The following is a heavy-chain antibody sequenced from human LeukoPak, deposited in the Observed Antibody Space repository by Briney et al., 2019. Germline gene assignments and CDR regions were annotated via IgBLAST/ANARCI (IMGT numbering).Heavy chain of an antibody. CDR2: IKAKTDGGTI. CDR3: TTDAGYTSRWYNY. Sequence: NPGGSLRLSCAASGSTFNDAYMSWVRQAPRKGLEWVGRIKAKTDGGTIDYAAPVKGRFTISRDDSKNTLYLQMNSLKIEDTAVYYCTTDAGYTSRWYNYWGQGTLVTVSS. J-gene: IGHJ4*02. V-gene: IGHV3-15*01. CDR1: GSTFNDAY. D-gene: IGHD6-13*01.